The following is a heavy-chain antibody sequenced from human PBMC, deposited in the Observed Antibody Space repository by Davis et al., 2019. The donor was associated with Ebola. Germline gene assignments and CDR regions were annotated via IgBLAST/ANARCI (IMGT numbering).Heavy chain of an antibody. CDR2: ISYDGNKE. V-gene: IGHV3-30-3*01. Sequence: PGGSLRLSCVASGFNFRTYSMHWVRQAPGKGLEWVASISYDGNKEYYADSGRGRFTISRDNAKNSLYLQMNTLRVEDTAIYYCVPGTWIRGQGTLVTVSS. CDR1: GFNFRTYS. J-gene: IGHJ4*02. CDR3: VPGTWI. D-gene: IGHD5-18*01.